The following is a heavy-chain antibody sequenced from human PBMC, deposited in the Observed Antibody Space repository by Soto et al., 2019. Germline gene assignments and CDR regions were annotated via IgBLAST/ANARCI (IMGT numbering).Heavy chain of an antibody. CDR3: MLGSGWKDFDY. CDR2: IYNSGST. J-gene: IGHJ4*02. D-gene: IGHD3-22*01. Sequence: SETLSLTCSVSGGSISGNNYYWTWIRQPPGKGLEWIGFIYNSGSTHYNPSLRSRVTISVDTSKNQFSLKLSSVTAADTAVYYCMLGSGWKDFDYWGQGTLVTVSS. CDR1: GGSISGNNYY. V-gene: IGHV4-61*05.